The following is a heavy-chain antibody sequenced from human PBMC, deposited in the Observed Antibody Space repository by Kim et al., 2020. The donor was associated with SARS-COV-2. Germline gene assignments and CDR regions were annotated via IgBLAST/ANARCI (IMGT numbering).Heavy chain of an antibody. D-gene: IGHD3-10*01. CDR2: IAFGSGKT. V-gene: IGHV1-58*01. CDR1: GFTSTSSA. J-gene: IGHJ6*02. Sequence: SVKVSCKASGFTSTSSAVQWVRQARGQRPEWIGWIAFGSGKTNYAQSLQGRVALTRDMSTTTAYMELSSLRSEDTAVYYCAAAPRFGAYGMVVWGQGTT. CDR3: AAAPRFGAYGMVV.